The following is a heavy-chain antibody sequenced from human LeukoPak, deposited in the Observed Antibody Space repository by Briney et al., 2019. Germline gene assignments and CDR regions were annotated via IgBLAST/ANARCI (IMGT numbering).Heavy chain of an antibody. D-gene: IGHD3-10*01. Sequence: SETLSLTCTVSGGFISSYYWSWIRQPPGKGLEWMGYIYYSGSTNYNPSLKSRVTISVDTSKNQFSLKLSSVTAADTAVYYCASRCGSGSVNNWFDPWGQGTLVTVS. CDR1: GGFISSYY. CDR2: IYYSGST. V-gene: IGHV4-59*12. J-gene: IGHJ5*02. CDR3: ASRCGSGSVNNWFDP.